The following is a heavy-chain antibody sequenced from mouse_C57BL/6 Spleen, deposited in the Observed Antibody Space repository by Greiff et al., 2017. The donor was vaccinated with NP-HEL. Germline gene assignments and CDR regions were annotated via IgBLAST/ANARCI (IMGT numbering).Heavy chain of an antibody. CDR2: INPNNGGT. J-gene: IGHJ3*01. D-gene: IGHD1-1*01. Sequence: VQLKQSGPELVKPGASVKIPCKASGYTFTDYNMDWVKQSHGKSLEWIGDINPNNGGTIYNQKFKGKATLTVDKSSSTAYMELRSLTSEDTAVYYCARKEVLRSSGFAYWGQGTLVTVSA. CDR1: GYTFTDYN. V-gene: IGHV1-18*01. CDR3: ARKEVLRSSGFAY.